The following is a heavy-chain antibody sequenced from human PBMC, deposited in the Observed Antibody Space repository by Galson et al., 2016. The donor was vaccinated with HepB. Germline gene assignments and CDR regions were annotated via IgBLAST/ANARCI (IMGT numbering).Heavy chain of an antibody. Sequence: SLRLSCAASGYTFSSYSMNWVRQAPGKGLEWVSSISSSSSYIYYADSVKGRFTISRDNAKNSLYLQMNSLRAEDTAVYYCASGYSYGYFYYWGQGTLVTVSS. V-gene: IGHV3-21*01. CDR2: ISSSSSYI. CDR3: ASGYSYGYFYY. CDR1: GYTFSSYS. D-gene: IGHD5-18*01. J-gene: IGHJ4*02.